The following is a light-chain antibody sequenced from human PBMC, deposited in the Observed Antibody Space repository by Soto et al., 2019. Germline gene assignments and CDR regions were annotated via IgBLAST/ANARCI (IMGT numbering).Light chain of an antibody. Sequence: PMTQSSSSLSVSFGHSVNLTCTASQVITNYLNWYQQKTAKAPKLLIYDISTLEIGVPSRFGGSGYGTHFNFTITGLQTEDIATYYCQQYENLPYTFGQGTKVDIK. J-gene: IGKJ2*01. V-gene: IGKV1-33*01. CDR2: DIS. CDR1: QVITNY. CDR3: QQYENLPYT.